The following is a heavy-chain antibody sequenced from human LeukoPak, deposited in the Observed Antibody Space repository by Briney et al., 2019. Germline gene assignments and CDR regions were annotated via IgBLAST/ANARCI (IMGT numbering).Heavy chain of an antibody. CDR3: ARGAVLRYFDWLLSPLDY. Sequence: GGSLRLSCAASGFTFSSYSMNLVRQAPGKGLEWVSSISSSSSYIYYADSVKGRFTISRDNAKNSLYLQMNSLRAEDTAVYYCARGAVLRYFDWLLSPLDYWGQGALVTVSS. CDR1: GFTFSSYS. V-gene: IGHV3-21*01. J-gene: IGHJ4*02. CDR2: ISSSSSYI. D-gene: IGHD3-9*01.